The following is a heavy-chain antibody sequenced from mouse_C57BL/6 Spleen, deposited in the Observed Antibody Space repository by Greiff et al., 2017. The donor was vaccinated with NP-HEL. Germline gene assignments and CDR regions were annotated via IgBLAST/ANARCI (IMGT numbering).Heavy chain of an antibody. CDR1: GFTFSSYG. Sequence: EVHLVESGGDLVKPGGSLKLSCAASGFTFSSYGMSWVRQTPDKRLEWVATISSGGSYTYYPDSVKGRFTISRDNAKNTLYLQMSSLKSEDTAMYYCARQATTVVATTRYYAMDYWGQGTSVTVSS. CDR3: ARQATTVVATTRYYAMDY. CDR2: ISSGGSYT. D-gene: IGHD1-1*01. V-gene: IGHV5-6*01. J-gene: IGHJ4*01.